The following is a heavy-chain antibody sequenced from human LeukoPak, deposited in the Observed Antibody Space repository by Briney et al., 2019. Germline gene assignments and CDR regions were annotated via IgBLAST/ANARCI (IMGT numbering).Heavy chain of an antibody. D-gene: IGHD7-27*01. V-gene: IGHV4-31*03. Sequence: SETLSLTCTVSGGSISSGGYYWSWIRQHPGKGLEWIGYIYYSGSTYYNPSLKSRVAISVDTSKNQFSLKLSSVTAADTAVYYCARAADWGLDYWGQGTLVTVSS. CDR3: ARAADWGLDY. CDR1: GGSISSGGYY. J-gene: IGHJ4*02. CDR2: IYYSGST.